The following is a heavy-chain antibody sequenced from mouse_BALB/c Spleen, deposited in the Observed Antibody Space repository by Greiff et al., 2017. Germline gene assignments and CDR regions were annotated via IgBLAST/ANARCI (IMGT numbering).Heavy chain of an antibody. Sequence: VQLVQSGGGLVKPGGSLKLSCAASGFTFSDYYMYWVRQTPEKRLEWVANISDGGSYTYYPDSVKGRVTISRDNAKNNLYLQMSSLKSEDTAMYYWAREEEADMDVWGAGTSVTVSS. CDR2: ISDGGSYT. CDR3: AREEEADMDV. J-gene: IGHJ1*01. CDR1: GFTFSDYY. V-gene: IGHV5-4*02.